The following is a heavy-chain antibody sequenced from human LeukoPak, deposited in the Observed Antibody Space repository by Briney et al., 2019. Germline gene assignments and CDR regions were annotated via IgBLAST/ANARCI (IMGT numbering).Heavy chain of an antibody. CDR3: VRDRSSGCVGLCHYGMDV. CDR2: ISGGGDIT. CDR1: GFNFANNA. V-gene: IGHV3-23*01. J-gene: IGHJ6*02. Sequence: GGSLRLSCAASGFNFANNAMSWVRQTAGQGLEWVSAISGGGDITYYADSVKGRSTISRDNSKDTLFLQMHSLIPGDTAVYYCVRDRSSGCVGLCHYGMDVWGQGTTVTVSS. D-gene: IGHD6-19*01.